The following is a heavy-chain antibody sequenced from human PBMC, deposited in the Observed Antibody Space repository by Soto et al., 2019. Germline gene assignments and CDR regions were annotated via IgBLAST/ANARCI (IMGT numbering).Heavy chain of an antibody. Sequence: SETLSLTCTVSGGSISSGGYYWSWIRQHPGKGLEWIGYIYYSGSTYYNPSLKSRVTISVDTSKNQFSLKLSSVTAADTAVYYCARAPRIAAALGSYYYYGMDVWGQGTTVTVSS. V-gene: IGHV4-31*03. CDR1: GGSISSGGYY. D-gene: IGHD6-13*01. J-gene: IGHJ6*02. CDR3: ARAPRIAAALGSYYYYGMDV. CDR2: IYYSGST.